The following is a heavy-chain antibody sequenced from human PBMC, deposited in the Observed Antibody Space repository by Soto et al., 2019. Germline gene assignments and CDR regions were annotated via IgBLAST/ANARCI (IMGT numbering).Heavy chain of an antibody. J-gene: IGHJ3*01. CDR3: ASRTEWGGGLRN. Sequence: QVQLQESGPGLVKPSQTLSLTCTVSGGSISSGGYYWSWIRQHPGKGLEWIRYIYYSGSTYYNLSLKTRVTISVDTSTNHFSLKLSSVTAADTAVYYCASRTEWGGGLRNWRQGTMVTVSS. V-gene: IGHV4-31*03. CDR2: IYYSGST. D-gene: IGHD2-15*01. CDR1: GGSISSGGYY.